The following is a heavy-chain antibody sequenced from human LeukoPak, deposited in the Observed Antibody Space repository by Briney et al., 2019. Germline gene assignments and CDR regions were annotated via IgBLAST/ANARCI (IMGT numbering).Heavy chain of an antibody. CDR1: GFTFSSYW. J-gene: IGHJ3*02. CDR3: ARAVLLWFGELLSDAFDI. CDR2: IKQDGSEK. D-gene: IGHD3-10*01. V-gene: IGHV3-7*01. Sequence: AGGSLRLSCAASGFTFSSYWMSWVRQAPGKGLEWAANIKQDGSEKYYVDSVKGRFTISRDNAKNSLYLQMNSLRAEDTAVYYCARAVLLWFGELLSDAFDIWGQGTMVTVSS.